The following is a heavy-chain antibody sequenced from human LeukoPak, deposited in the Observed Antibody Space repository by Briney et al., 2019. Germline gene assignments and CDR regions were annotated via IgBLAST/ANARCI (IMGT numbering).Heavy chain of an antibody. D-gene: IGHD1-26*01. J-gene: IGHJ4*02. CDR1: GFTFSSYD. CDR2: ISSSGSTI. Sequence: GGSLRLSCAASGFTFSSYDMNWVRQAPGKGLEWVSYISSSGSTIYYADSVKGRLTISRDNVKNSLYLQMSSLRAEDTAVYYCARVSSGSYYILDYWGQGTLVTVSS. V-gene: IGHV3-48*03. CDR3: ARVSSGSYYILDY.